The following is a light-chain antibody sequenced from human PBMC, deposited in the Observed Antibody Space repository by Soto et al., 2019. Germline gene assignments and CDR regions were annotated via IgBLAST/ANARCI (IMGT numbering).Light chain of an antibody. CDR3: QSYDSSLSGLGWV. J-gene: IGLJ3*02. CDR1: SSNIGAGYD. Sequence: QSVLTQPPSVSGAPGQRVTISCTGSSSNIGAGYDVHWYQQLPGTAPKLLIYGNSNRPSGVPDRFSGSKSGTSASLAITGLQAEDEADYYCQSYDSSLSGLGWVFGGGTQLTVL. V-gene: IGLV1-40*01. CDR2: GNS.